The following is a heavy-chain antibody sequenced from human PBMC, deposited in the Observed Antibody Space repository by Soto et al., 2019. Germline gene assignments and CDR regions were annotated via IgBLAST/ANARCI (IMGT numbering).Heavy chain of an antibody. J-gene: IGHJ4*02. CDR1: GGSFSGYY. Sequence: SETLSLTCAVYGGSFSGYYWSWIRQPPGKGLEWIGEINHSGSTNYNPSLKSRVTISVDTSKNQFSLKLSSVTAADTAVYYCARGVIRGKQLTGVGLWGQGTLVTVSS. CDR3: ARGVIRGKQLTGVGL. V-gene: IGHV4-34*01. CDR2: INHSGST. D-gene: IGHD3-10*01.